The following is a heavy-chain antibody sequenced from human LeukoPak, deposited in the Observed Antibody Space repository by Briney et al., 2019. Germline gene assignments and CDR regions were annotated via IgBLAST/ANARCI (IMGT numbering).Heavy chain of an antibody. CDR3: AKERAYCGGDCYPYYFDY. CDR1: GFTFSSYG. V-gene: IGHV3-33*06. CDR2: IWYDGSNK. D-gene: IGHD2-21*02. Sequence: PGRSLRLSCAASGFTFSSYGMHWVRQPPGKGLEWVAVIWYDGSNKYYADSVEGRFTISRDNSKNTLYLQLNSLRAEDTAVYYCAKERAYCGGDCYPYYFDYWGQGTLVTVSS. J-gene: IGHJ4*02.